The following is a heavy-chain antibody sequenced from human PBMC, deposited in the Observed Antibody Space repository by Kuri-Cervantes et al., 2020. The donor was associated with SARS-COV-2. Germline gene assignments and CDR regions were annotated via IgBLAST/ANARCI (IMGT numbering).Heavy chain of an antibody. J-gene: IGHJ3*02. D-gene: IGHD3-3*01. V-gene: IGHV3-7*04. CDR3: AWGRGWTFDI. CDR2: IKADGGEM. CDR1: GFTLTYRW. Sequence: GGSLRLSCEASGFTLTYRWMAWFRQAPGKCMEWVAAIKADGGEMVYVDSAKGRFTISRGNAKNSVFLQMNSVRIEDTSLYFCAWGRGWTFDIWGRGRMVTVSS.